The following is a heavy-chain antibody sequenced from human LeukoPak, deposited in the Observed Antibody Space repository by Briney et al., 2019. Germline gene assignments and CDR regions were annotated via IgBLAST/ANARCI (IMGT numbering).Heavy chain of an antibody. CDR2: IKQDGSEK. D-gene: IGHD3-10*01. CDR1: GFTFSSYW. J-gene: IGHJ4*02. V-gene: IGHV3-7*03. Sequence: PGGSLRLSCAASGFTFSSYWMSWVRQAPGKGLEWVANIKQDGSEKYYVDSVKGRFTISRDNSKNTVYLQMSSLRAEDTAIYYCAKRGSGSSGLYYFDYWGQGTLVSVSS. CDR3: AKRGSGSSGLYYFDY.